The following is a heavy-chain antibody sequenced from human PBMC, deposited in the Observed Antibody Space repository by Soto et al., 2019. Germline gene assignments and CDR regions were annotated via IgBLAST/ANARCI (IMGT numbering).Heavy chain of an antibody. CDR2: ISGSGGST. CDR1: GFTFSSYA. J-gene: IGHJ5*01. D-gene: IGHD3-10*01. V-gene: IGHV3-23*01. Sequence: GGSLRLSCAASGFTFSSYAMSWVRQAPGKGLEWVSAISGSGGSTYYADSVKGRFTISRDNSKNTLYLQMNSLRAEDTAVYYCAKDGSMVRGVIIYWFDSSGQGTLVTVSS. CDR3: AKDGSMVRGVIIYWFDS.